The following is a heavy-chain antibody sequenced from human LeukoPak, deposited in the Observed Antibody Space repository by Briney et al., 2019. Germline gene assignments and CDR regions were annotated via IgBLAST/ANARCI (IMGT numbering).Heavy chain of an antibody. J-gene: IGHJ4*02. CDR2: ISGDGVTT. CDR3: ARGSGKFDY. V-gene: IGHV3-43*02. Sequence: PGGSLRLSCVASGLPIADFAMHWVRQAPGKGLEWVSLISGDGVTTFYADSVKGRFSISRDNSKNSLSLEMNSLRTEDTAMYYCARGSGKFDYWGQGTLVAVSS. CDR1: GLPIADFA.